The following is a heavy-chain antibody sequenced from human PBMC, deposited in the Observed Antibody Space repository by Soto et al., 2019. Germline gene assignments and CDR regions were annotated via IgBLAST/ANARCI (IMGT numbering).Heavy chain of an antibody. CDR1: GESFSGYY. D-gene: IGHD5-12*01. CDR2: INHSGST. Sequence: QVQLQQWGAGLLKPSETLSLTCAVYGESFSGYYWSWIRQPPGKGLEWIGEINHSGSTNYNPSLKSRGTMSVDTSKNQFSLKLSSVTAADTAVYYCAGNIVATISSFDYWGQGTLVTVSS. J-gene: IGHJ4*02. V-gene: IGHV4-34*01. CDR3: AGNIVATISSFDY.